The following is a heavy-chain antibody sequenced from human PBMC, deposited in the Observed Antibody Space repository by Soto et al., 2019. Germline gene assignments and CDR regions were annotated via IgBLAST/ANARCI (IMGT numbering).Heavy chain of an antibody. Sequence: QVQLVESGGGVVQPGRSLRLSCAASGFTFSSYGMHWVRQAPGKGLEWVAVISYDGSNKYYADSVKGRFTISRDNSKNPLYLQMNRLRAEDTAVYSCAKDTSGYYDSSGFPNYFDYWGQGTLVTVSS. CDR2: ISYDGSNK. V-gene: IGHV3-30*18. D-gene: IGHD3-22*01. CDR3: AKDTSGYYDSSGFPNYFDY. J-gene: IGHJ4*02. CDR1: GFTFSSYG.